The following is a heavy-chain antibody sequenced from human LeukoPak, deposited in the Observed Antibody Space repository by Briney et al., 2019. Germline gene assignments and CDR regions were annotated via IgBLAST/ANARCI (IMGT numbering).Heavy chain of an antibody. CDR3: ARERWHVVVPARPQGEWYFDL. D-gene: IGHD2-2*01. J-gene: IGHJ2*01. CDR1: GGSISSSSYY. CDR2: IYYSGST. Sequence: NSSETLSLTCTVSGGSISSSSYYWGWIRQPPGKGLEWIGYIYYSGSTYYNPSLKSRVTISVDTSKNQFSLKLSSVTAADTAVYYCARERWHVVVPARPQGEWYFDLWGRGTLVTVSS. V-gene: IGHV4-30-4*08.